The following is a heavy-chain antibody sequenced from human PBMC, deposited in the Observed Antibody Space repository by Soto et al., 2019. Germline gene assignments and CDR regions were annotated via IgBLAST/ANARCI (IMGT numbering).Heavy chain of an antibody. CDR2: INAGNGNT. CDR3: ARERRSSEDDAYDI. CDR1: GYALTSYA. V-gene: IGHV1-3*01. J-gene: IGHJ3*02. Sequence: EASVKVSCKASGYALTSYAMHWVRQAPGQRLEWMGWINAGNGNTKYSQKFQGRVTITRDTSASTAYMELSSLRSEDTAVYYCARERRSSEDDAYDIWGQGTMVTVSS. D-gene: IGHD6-25*01.